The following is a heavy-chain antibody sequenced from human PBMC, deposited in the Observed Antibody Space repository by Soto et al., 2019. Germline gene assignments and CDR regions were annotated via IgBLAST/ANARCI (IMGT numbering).Heavy chain of an antibody. V-gene: IGHV3-33*01. D-gene: IGHD2-8*01. J-gene: IGHJ4*02. Sequence: QVQLVESGGGVVQPGTSLRLSCATTGFTFSSHGMHWMRQGPGKGLEWVATIWFDSSYKYYADSVKGRFTVSRDNSKDSLYLQMSSLRVEDTAVYYCARLRAVSADYWGQGSLVTVSS. CDR2: IWFDSSYK. CDR1: GFTFSSHG. CDR3: ARLRAVSADY.